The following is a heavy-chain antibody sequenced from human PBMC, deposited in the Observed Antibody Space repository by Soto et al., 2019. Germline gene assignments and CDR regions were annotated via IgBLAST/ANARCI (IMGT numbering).Heavy chain of an antibody. J-gene: IGHJ6*03. D-gene: IGHD7-27*01. V-gene: IGHV3-72*01. CDR2: SRNKTKSYTT. CDR1: GFTFSDHY. CDR3: VSHWASYMDV. Sequence: GGSLRLSCAASGFTFSDHYMEWVRQAPGKGLEWVGRSRNKTKSYTTAYVASVKGRFTISRDDSRNSLYLQMNSLKTEDTAVYYCVSHWASYMDVWGKGTTVTVSS.